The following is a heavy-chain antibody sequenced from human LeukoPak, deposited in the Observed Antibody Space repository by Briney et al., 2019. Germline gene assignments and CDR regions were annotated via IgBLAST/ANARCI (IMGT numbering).Heavy chain of an antibody. CDR2: IYYSGST. CDR3: AVSPYYYGSGSYSPFDP. Sequence: PSETLSLTCTVSGGSISSYYWSWIRQPPGKGLEWIGYIYYSGSTNYNPSLKSRVTISVDTSKNQFSLKLSSVTAADTAVYYCAVSPYYYGSGSYSPFDPWDQGTLVTVSS. D-gene: IGHD3-10*01. J-gene: IGHJ5*02. CDR1: GGSISSYY. V-gene: IGHV4-59*01.